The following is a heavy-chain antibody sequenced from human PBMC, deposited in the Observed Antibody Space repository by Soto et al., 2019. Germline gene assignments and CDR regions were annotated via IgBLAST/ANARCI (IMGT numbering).Heavy chain of an antibody. J-gene: IGHJ4*02. CDR2: ISSSSSYI. D-gene: IGHD3-10*01. CDR3: AKAVGYGSGSYLFDY. V-gene: IGHV3-21*04. CDR1: GFTFSSYS. Sequence: PGGSLRLSCAASGFTFSSYSMNWVRQAPGKGLEWVSSISSSSSYIYYADSVKGRFTISRDNAKNTLYLQMNSLRAEDTAVYYCAKAVGYGSGSYLFDYWSQGTLVTVSS.